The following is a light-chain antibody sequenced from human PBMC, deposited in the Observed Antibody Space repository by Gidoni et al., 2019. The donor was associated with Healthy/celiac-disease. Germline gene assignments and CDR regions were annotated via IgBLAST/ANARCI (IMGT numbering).Light chain of an antibody. V-gene: IGLV1-44*01. CDR1: SSNIGSNT. J-gene: IGLJ2*01. CDR2: SNN. CDR3: AAWDDSLNGPV. Sequence: QPVLTHPPSPSGTPGQRVTISCSGSSSNIGSNTVNWYQQLPGTAPKLLIYSNNQRPSGVPDRFSGSKSGTSASLAISGLQSEDEADYYCAAWDDSLNGPVFGGGTKLTVL.